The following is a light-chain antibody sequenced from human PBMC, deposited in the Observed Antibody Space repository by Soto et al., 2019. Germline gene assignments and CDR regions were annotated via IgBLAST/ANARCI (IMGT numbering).Light chain of an antibody. CDR1: SSDVGGYNY. CDR2: DVS. V-gene: IGLV2-11*01. Sequence: QSALTQPRSVSGSPGQSVTISCTGTSSDVGGYNYVSWYQQHPGKAPKLMIYDVSKRPSGVPDRFSGSKSGNTASLTISGLQAEDEDDYYCLLSYSGAYVFGTGTKLTVL. J-gene: IGLJ1*01. CDR3: LLSYSGAYV.